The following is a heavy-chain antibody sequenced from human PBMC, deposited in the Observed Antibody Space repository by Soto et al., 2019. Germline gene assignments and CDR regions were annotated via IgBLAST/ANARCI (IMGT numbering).Heavy chain of an antibody. J-gene: IGHJ6*03. CDR1: GFTFSSYG. V-gene: IGHV3-33*01. D-gene: IGHD6-13*01. CDR2: IWYDGSNK. CDR3: ARGEASWPVKQQLLMDV. Sequence: GGSLRLSCAASGFTFSSYGMHWVRQAPGKGLEWVAVIWYDGSNKYYADSVKGRFTISRDNSKNTLYLQMNSLRAEDTAVYYCARGEASWPVKQQLLMDVWGKGTTVTVSS.